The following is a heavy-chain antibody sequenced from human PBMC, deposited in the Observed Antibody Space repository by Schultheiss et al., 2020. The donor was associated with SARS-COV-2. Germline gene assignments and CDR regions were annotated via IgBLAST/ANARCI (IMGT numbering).Heavy chain of an antibody. D-gene: IGHD3-9*01. CDR1: GFTFSSYS. V-gene: IGHV3-21*04. CDR3: ARVRYDILTGYYFDL. J-gene: IGHJ2*01. CDR2: ISSSSSYI. Sequence: GGSLRLSCAASGFTFSSYSMNWVRQAPGKGLEWVSSISSSSSYIYYADSVKGRFTISRDNAKNSLYLQMNSLRAEDTAVYYCARVRYDILTGYYFDLWGRGTLVTVSS.